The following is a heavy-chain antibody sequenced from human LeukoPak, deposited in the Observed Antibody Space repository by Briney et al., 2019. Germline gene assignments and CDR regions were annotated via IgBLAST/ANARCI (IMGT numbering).Heavy chain of an antibody. V-gene: IGHV4-34*01. CDR3: ARGSSSSWYSGLSY. J-gene: IGHJ4*02. Sequence: SETLSLTCAVYGGSFSGYYWSWIRQPPGKGLEWIGEINHSGSTNYNPSLKSRVTISVDTSKNQFSLKLSSVTAADTAVYYCARGSSSSWYSGLSYWGQGTLVTVSS. CDR2: INHSGST. D-gene: IGHD6-13*01. CDR1: GGSFSGYY.